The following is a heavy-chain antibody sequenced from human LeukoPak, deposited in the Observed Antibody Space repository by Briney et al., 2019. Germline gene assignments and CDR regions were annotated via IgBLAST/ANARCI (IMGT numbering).Heavy chain of an antibody. Sequence: ASETLSLTCIVSGGSISSYNWNWIRQPPGKGLEWIGYMYNSGSTNNNPSLKSRVTISVDKSKNQFSLKLKSVTAADTAVYYCARGGYYGSGNDFRFDPWGQGTLVTVSS. CDR1: GGSISSYN. J-gene: IGHJ5*02. CDR3: ARGGYYGSGNDFRFDP. D-gene: IGHD3-10*01. CDR2: MYNSGST. V-gene: IGHV4-59*01.